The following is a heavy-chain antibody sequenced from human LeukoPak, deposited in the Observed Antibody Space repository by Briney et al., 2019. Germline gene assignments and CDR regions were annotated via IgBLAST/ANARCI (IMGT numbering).Heavy chain of an antibody. Sequence: SETLSLTCAVYGGSFSGYYWSWIRQPPGKGLEWIGEINHSGSTNYNPSLKSRATISVDTSKNQFSLKLSSVTAADTAVYYCARGRSYDSSGYYYSGQGTLVTVSS. V-gene: IGHV4-34*01. CDR1: GGSFSGYY. D-gene: IGHD3-22*01. J-gene: IGHJ4*02. CDR2: INHSGST. CDR3: ARGRSYDSSGYYY.